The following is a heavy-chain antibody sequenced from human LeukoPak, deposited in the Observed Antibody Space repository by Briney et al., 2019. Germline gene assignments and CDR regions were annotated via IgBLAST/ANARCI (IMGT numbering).Heavy chain of an antibody. CDR1: GYTFTGYY. J-gene: IGHJ4*02. CDR3: ARVDGGEWYYFDY. V-gene: IGHV1-2*02. Sequence: ASVKVSCKASGYTFTGYYMHWVRQAPGQGLEWMGWINPDSGATNYAQKFQGRVTMTGDTSISTAYMELSWLRSDDTAVYYCARVDGGEWYYFDYWGQGTLVTVFS. D-gene: IGHD2-8*02. CDR2: INPDSGAT.